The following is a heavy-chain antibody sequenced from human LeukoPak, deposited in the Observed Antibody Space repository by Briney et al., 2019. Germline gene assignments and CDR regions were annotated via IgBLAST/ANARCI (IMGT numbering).Heavy chain of an antibody. Sequence: PGESLRLSCAASGFIFSSYWMSWVRQAPGKGLEWVANIKQDGSEKYYVDSVKGRFTISRDNAKSSLFLQMNSLRAEDTAVYYCARHVRFEGVDYWGQGTLVTVSS. V-gene: IGHV3-7*01. J-gene: IGHJ4*02. CDR2: IKQDGSEK. D-gene: IGHD3-3*01. CDR3: ARHVRFEGVDY. CDR1: GFIFSSYW.